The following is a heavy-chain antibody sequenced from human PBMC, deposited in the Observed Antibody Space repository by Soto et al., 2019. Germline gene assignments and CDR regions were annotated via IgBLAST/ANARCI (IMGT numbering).Heavy chain of an antibody. Sequence: GGSLRLSCAASGFTFSSYEMNWARQAPGKGLEWVSYISSSGSTIYYADSVKGRFTISRDNAKNSLYLQMNSLRAEDTAVYYCARELGIAVAGTGYWGQGTLVTVSS. J-gene: IGHJ4*02. CDR1: GFTFSSYE. V-gene: IGHV3-48*03. D-gene: IGHD6-19*01. CDR2: ISSSGSTI. CDR3: ARELGIAVAGTGY.